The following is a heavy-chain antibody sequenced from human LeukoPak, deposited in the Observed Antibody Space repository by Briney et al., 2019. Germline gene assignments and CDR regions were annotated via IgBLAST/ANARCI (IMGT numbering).Heavy chain of an antibody. D-gene: IGHD6-6*01. Sequence: PGGSLRLSCAASGFTFSSYGMHWVRQAPGKGLEWVAVISYDGSNKYYADSVKGRFTISRDNSKNTLYLQMNSLRAEDTAVYYCAKDGVSGIAARFDYWGQGTLVTVSS. CDR1: GFTFSSYG. J-gene: IGHJ4*02. CDR2: ISYDGSNK. CDR3: AKDGVSGIAARFDY. V-gene: IGHV3-30*18.